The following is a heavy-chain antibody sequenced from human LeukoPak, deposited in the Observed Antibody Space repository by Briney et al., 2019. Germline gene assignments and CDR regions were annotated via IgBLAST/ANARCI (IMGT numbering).Heavy chain of an antibody. CDR3: ARTYCTNGVCLFDY. CDR1: GYSISSGYY. Sequence: SETLSLTCTVSGYSISSGYYWGWIRQPPGKGLEWIGSIYHSGSTYYNPSLKSRVTISVDTSKNQFSLKLSSVTAADTAVYYCARTYCTNGVCLFDYWGQGTLVTVSS. D-gene: IGHD2-8*01. J-gene: IGHJ4*02. CDR2: IYHSGST. V-gene: IGHV4-38-2*02.